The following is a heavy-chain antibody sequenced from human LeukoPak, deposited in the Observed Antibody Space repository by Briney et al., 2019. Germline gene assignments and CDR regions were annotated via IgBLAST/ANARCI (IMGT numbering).Heavy chain of an antibody. J-gene: IGHJ4*02. D-gene: IGHD3-22*01. V-gene: IGHV3-21*01. Sequence: GGSLRLSCAASGFTFSSYEMTWVRQAPGKGLEWVSSISRSSSYIYYADSVKGRFTIYRANPKNTPYLHMNSLRAEAPAVYYCARVTSTMTYYYDSSGYYGWGQETLVTVSS. CDR3: ARVTSTMTYYYDSSGYYG. CDR1: GFTFSSYE. CDR2: ISRSSSYI.